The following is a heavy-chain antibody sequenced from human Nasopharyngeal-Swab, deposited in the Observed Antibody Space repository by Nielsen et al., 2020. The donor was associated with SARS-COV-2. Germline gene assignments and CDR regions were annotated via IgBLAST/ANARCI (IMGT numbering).Heavy chain of an antibody. CDR2: IYYSGST. Sequence: LSLTCTVSGGSISSGGYYWSWIRQHPGKGLEWIWYIYYSGSTYYNPSLKSRVTISVDTSKNQFSLKLSSVTAADTAVYYCARDRRAQSGRGFGEPWNYYGMDVWGQGTTVTVSS. J-gene: IGHJ6*02. D-gene: IGHD3-10*01. V-gene: IGHV4-31*03. CDR3: ARDRRAQSGRGFGEPWNYYGMDV. CDR1: GGSISSGGYY.